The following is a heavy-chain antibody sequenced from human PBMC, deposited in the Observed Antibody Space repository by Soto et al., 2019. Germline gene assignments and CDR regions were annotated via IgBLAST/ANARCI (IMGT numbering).Heavy chain of an antibody. J-gene: IGHJ4*02. CDR3: ARSYYDFWSGYYNDY. D-gene: IGHD3-3*01. Sequence: SVKVSCKASGGTFSSYAISWVRQAPGQGLEWMGGIIPIFGTANYAQKFQGRVTITRDTSASTAYMELSSLRSEDTAVYYCARSYYDFWSGYYNDYWGQGTLVTVSS. V-gene: IGHV1-69*05. CDR1: GGTFSSYA. CDR2: IIPIFGTA.